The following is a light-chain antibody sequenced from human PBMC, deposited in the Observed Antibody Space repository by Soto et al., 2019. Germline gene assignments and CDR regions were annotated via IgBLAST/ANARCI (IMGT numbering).Light chain of an antibody. V-gene: IGKV1-17*01. CDR2: AAS. CDR3: LQHNTYPRT. CDR1: QGIRND. J-gene: IGKJ1*01. Sequence: DIPMTQSPSSLSASVGDRVTITCRASQGIRNDLAWYQQKPGKAPKRLIYAASSLQSGVPSRFSGSGSGTKFTLTISSLQPEDSATYYCLQHNTYPRTFGQGTKVEIK.